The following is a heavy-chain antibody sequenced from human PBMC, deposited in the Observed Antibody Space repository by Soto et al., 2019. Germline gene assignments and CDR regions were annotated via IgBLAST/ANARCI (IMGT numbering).Heavy chain of an antibody. CDR1: GYTLTELS. Sequence: ASVKFSCKVSGYTLTELSMPWVRQAPVKVLDWMGGFDPEDGETIYAQKFQGRVTMTEDTSTDTAYMELSSLRSEDTAVYYCATGGFTYSSSSRVPYYYGMDVWGQGTTVTVSS. D-gene: IGHD6-6*01. J-gene: IGHJ6*02. CDR3: ATGGFTYSSSSRVPYYYGMDV. CDR2: FDPEDGET. V-gene: IGHV1-24*01.